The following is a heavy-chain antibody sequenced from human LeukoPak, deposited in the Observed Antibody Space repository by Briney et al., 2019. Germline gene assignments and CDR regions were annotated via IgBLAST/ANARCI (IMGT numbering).Heavy chain of an antibody. V-gene: IGHV3-7*05. J-gene: IGHJ4*02. CDR3: ARDGRRDSSGYDGGDY. Sequence: PGGSLRLSCAASGFTFSSYWMAWVRQAPGKGLEWVANIRQDGSELYYVDSVKGRFTISRDNAKNSLYLQMNSLRAEDTAVYYCARDGRRDSSGYDGGDYWGQGTLVTVSS. CDR2: IRQDGSEL. CDR1: GFTFSSYW. D-gene: IGHD3-22*01.